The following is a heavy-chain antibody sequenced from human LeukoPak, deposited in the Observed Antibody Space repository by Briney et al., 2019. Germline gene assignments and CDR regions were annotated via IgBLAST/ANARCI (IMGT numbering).Heavy chain of an antibody. CDR1: GFTFSNYI. CDR2: ILEDGSHQ. J-gene: IGHJ4*02. D-gene: IGHD3-10*01. Sequence: GGSLRLSCAASGFTFSNYIMHWVRQAPGKGLDWVAVILEDGSHQYYADSVKGRFTISRDNSKNTLYLQMNSLRAEDTAVYYCAKEGPGEGFDYWGQGTLVTVSS. CDR3: AKEGPGEGFDY. V-gene: IGHV3-30*04.